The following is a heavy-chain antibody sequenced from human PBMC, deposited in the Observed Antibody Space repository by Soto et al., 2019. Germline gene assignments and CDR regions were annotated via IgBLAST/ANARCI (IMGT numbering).Heavy chain of an antibody. CDR2: ISAYNGNT. J-gene: IGHJ6*02. V-gene: IGHV1-18*01. CDR1: GYTFTSYG. CDR3: ARERGRRYDCSGGSCYYYYGMDV. D-gene: IGHD2-15*01. Sequence: ASVKVSCKASGYTFTSYGISWVLQAPGQGLEWMGWISAYNGNTNYAQKLQGRVTMTTDTSTSTAYMELRSLRSDDTAVYYCARERGRRYDCSGGSCYYYYGMDVWGQGTTVTVSS.